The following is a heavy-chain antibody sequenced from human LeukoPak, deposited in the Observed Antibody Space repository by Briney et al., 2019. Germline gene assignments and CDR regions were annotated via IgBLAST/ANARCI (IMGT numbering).Heavy chain of an antibody. D-gene: IGHD3-10*01. CDR3: ANFGFFDSGSYYGFDY. Sequence: GGSLRLSCAASGFTFSSYAMSWVRQAPGKGLEWVSDISGSGGSTYYADSVKGRFTISRDNSKNTLYLQMNSLRAEDTAVYYCANFGFFDSGSYYGFDYWGQGTLVTVSS. J-gene: IGHJ4*02. V-gene: IGHV3-23*01. CDR1: GFTFSSYA. CDR2: ISGSGGST.